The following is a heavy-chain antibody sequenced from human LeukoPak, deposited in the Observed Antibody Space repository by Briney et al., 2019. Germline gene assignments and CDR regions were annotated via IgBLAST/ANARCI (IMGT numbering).Heavy chain of an antibody. CDR2: INPKTDSP. D-gene: IGHD1-1*01. CDR1: GYTFTIFG. Sequence: GASVKVSCKASGYTFTIFGITWGRQAPGQGLEWMGIINPKTDSPTYTQKFHGRVTLTSDMSARTVYMELSSLTSDDTAVYYCARDRLDKIPELKHWGQGTLVTVSS. CDR3: ARDRLDKIPELKH. J-gene: IGHJ1*01. V-gene: IGHV1-18*01.